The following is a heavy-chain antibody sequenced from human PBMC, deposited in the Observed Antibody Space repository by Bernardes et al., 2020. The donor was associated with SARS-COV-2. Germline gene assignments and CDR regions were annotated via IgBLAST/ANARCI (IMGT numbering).Heavy chain of an antibody. CDR3: VRGPSDGHGRFEY. V-gene: IGHV3-74*01. CDR2: INSDGRTT. J-gene: IGHJ4*02. Sequence: GRTLKLSCAASGFSFSTSWVHWVRQTPGTGLVWVSRINSDGRTTTYADSVKGRFTISRDNAKNTLYLQMNSLRAEDTAFYYCVRGPSDGHGRFEYWGQGALVTVSS. CDR1: GFSFSTSW.